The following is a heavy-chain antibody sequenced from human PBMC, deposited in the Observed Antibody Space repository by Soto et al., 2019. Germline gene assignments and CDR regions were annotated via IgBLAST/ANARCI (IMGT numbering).Heavy chain of an antibody. Sequence: QVQLQESGPGLVKPSQTLSLTCTVSGGSVTSVGYYWAWIRQHPGKGLEFIGHLSSCGTTYYNPSLRSRVTISEDTSKNHFSLQLTSVTAADTAVYYCARILDFWSGHGVFDIWGQGTMVTVSS. D-gene: IGHD3-3*01. CDR2: LSSCGTT. CDR1: GGSVTSVGYY. CDR3: ARILDFWSGHGVFDI. V-gene: IGHV4-31*03. J-gene: IGHJ3*02.